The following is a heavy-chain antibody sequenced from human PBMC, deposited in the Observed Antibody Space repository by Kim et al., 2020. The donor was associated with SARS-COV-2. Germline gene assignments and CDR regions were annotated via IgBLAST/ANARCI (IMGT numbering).Heavy chain of an antibody. J-gene: IGHJ6*02. D-gene: IGHD2-2*01. Sequence: GGSLRLSCAASGFTFSSYWMSWVRQAPGKGLEWVANIKQDGSEKYYVDSVKGRFTISRDNAKNSLYLQMNSLRAEDTAVYYCARDGDCSSTSCYLYFYYFYYAMDVWGQGTTVTVSS. CDR1: GFTFSSYW. CDR3: ARDGDCSSTSCYLYFYYFYYAMDV. CDR2: IKQDGSEK. V-gene: IGHV3-7*01.